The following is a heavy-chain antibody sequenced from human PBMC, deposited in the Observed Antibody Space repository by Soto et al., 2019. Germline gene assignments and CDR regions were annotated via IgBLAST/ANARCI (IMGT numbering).Heavy chain of an antibody. D-gene: IGHD3-10*01. CDR1: GFTFNHYA. J-gene: IGHJ5*02. V-gene: IGHV3-23*01. CDR3: TRDAISMGRGTDNCFDP. CDR2: ISGNGIST. Sequence: PGGSLRLSCAASGFTFNHYAMNWLRQAPGKGLERVSAISGNGISTYYADSVRGRFTISRDNSENTLFLQMNRLRADDTAVYYCTRDAISMGRGTDNCFDPRCQGTLVTVSS.